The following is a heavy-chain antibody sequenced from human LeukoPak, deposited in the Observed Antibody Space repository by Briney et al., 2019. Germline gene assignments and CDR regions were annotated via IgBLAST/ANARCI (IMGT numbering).Heavy chain of an antibody. Sequence: PSETLSLTCTVSGGSISSYYWSWIRQPAGKGLEWIGRIYTSGSTNYNPSLKSRVTMSVDTSKNQFSLKLSSVTAADTAVYFCARGRISNWGFEGTLFDAWGQGVLVTVSS. J-gene: IGHJ4*02. CDR3: ARGRISNWGFEGTLFDA. CDR1: GGSISSYY. V-gene: IGHV4-4*07. D-gene: IGHD7-27*01. CDR2: IYTSGST.